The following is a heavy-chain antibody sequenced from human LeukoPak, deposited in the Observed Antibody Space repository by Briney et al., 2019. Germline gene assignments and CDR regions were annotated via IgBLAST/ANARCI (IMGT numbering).Heavy chain of an antibody. V-gene: IGHV3-30*02. D-gene: IGHD6-13*01. CDR3: ARSSTGIAAAGYDAFDI. CDR2: IRYDGSNK. J-gene: IGHJ3*02. CDR1: GFTFSSYG. Sequence: TGGSLRLSCAASGFTFSSYGMHWVRQAPGKGLEWVTFIRYDGSNKYYADSVKGRFTFSRDNSKNTLYLQMNSLRGEDTAVYYCARSSTGIAAAGYDAFDIWGQGTMVTVSS.